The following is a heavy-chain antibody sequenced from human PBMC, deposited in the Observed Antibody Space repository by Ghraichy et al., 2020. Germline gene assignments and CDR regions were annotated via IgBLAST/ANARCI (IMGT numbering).Heavy chain of an antibody. CDR1: GLTVSSNY. J-gene: IGHJ2*01. V-gene: IGHV3-53*04. CDR2: IYSDGST. D-gene: IGHD2-15*01. CDR3: ARDLRCSGNSCYHPYWYFDL. Sequence: GESLNISCAASGLTVSSNYMNWVRQAPGKGLQWVAVIYSDGSTYYADSVKGRFTISRHNSENTLYLQMNSLRAEDTAVYYCARDLRCSGNSCYHPYWYFDLWGRGTLVTVSS.